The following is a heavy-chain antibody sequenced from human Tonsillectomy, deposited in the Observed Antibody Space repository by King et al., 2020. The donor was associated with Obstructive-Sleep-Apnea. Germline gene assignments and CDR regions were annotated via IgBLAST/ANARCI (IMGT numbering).Heavy chain of an antibody. CDR2: SYYGGTA. J-gene: IGHJ4*02. CDR3: ARGRFWVTNPYFDS. CDR1: GGSISSCDYS. Sequence: QLQESGSGLVKPLQTLSLTCTVSGGSISSCDYSWSWIRQPPGKDLEWIGYSYYGGTAYYNPSLRSRVTMAVDTSNNQFSRNLTYMTAPDSAVYYCARGRFWVTNPYFDSWGQGTLVTVSS. D-gene: IGHD4-23*01. V-gene: IGHV4-30-2*01.